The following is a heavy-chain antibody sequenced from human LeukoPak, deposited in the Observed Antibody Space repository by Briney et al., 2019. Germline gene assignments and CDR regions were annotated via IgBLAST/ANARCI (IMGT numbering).Heavy chain of an antibody. CDR2: ISASGGNT. Sequence: GGSLRLSCAASECTFSSYARQWVRQAPGKGLEWVSGISASGGNTWYAASVTGRFTISRDNSKNTLYLQMNSLRAEDTAVYYCAKYVSARGPPYALAVWGQGTTVTVSS. CDR1: ECTFSSYA. V-gene: IGHV3-23*01. CDR3: AKYVSARGPPYALAV. D-gene: IGHD2/OR15-2a*01. J-gene: IGHJ6*02.